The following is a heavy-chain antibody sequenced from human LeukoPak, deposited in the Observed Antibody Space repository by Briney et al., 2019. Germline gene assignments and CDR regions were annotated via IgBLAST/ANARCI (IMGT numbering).Heavy chain of an antibody. CDR2: IYSSGTT. J-gene: IGHJ4*02. D-gene: IGHD6-19*01. Sequence: SETLSLTCTVSGGSITNYYWSWIRQAAGRGLEWIGRIYSSGTTTYNPSLESRVTMSVDTSKNQFSLWLSSVPAADTAVYYCARVSAYHSSGWYINYWGQGTLVTVSS. CDR1: GGSITNYY. V-gene: IGHV4-4*07. CDR3: ARVSAYHSSGWYINY.